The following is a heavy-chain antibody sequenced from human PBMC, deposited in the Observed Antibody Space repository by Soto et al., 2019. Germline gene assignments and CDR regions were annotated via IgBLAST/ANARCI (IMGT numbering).Heavy chain of an antibody. Sequence: QLQLQESGPGLVKPSETLSLTCTVSGGSISSSSYYWGWIRQPPGKGLEWIGSIYYSGSTNYNPSLQSRVTISVDTSKNQFSLKLSSVTAADTAVYYCARHQAGPFDYWGQGTLVTVSS. V-gene: IGHV4-39*01. D-gene: IGHD6-13*01. J-gene: IGHJ4*02. CDR1: GGSISSSSYY. CDR2: IYYSGST. CDR3: ARHQAGPFDY.